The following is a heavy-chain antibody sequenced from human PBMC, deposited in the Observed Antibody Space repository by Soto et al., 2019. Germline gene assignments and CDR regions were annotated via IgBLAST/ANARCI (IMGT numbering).Heavy chain of an antibody. J-gene: IGHJ6*02. Sequence: QVQLQESVPGLVKPSETLFLTCTVSGGSVSSECHYWSWIRQTPGKGLAWIGYIYYTGSTNYNPSFKGRVSMSVDTSRDQVSLRLRSVTRADTAVYYCARDQYDFRSGSYNYAMEVWGQGTKVTVSS. V-gene: IGHV4-61*01. CDR2: IYYTGST. CDR1: GGSVSSECHY. CDR3: ARDQYDFRSGSYNYAMEV. D-gene: IGHD3-3*01.